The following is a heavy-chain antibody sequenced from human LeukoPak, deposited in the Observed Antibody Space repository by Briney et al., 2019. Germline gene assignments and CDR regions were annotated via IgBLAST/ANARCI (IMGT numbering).Heavy chain of an antibody. D-gene: IGHD5-12*01. Sequence: SETLSLTCTVSGGSISSGSYYWSWIRQPAGKGLEWIGRIYTSGSTNYNPSLKSRVTISVDTSKNQFSLKLSSVTAADTAVYYCARGSLRFAAFDIWGQGTMVTVSS. CDR1: GGSISSGSYY. CDR2: IYTSGST. CDR3: ARGSLRFAAFDI. J-gene: IGHJ3*02. V-gene: IGHV4-61*02.